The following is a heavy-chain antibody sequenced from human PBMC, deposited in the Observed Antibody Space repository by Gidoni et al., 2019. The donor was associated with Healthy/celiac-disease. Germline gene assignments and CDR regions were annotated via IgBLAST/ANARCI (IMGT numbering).Heavy chain of an antibody. CDR3: ANARVGATPYYYYYYGMDV. Sequence: EVQLLESGGGLVQPGGSLRLSCAASGFTFSSYALRWVRQAPGKGLEGVSAISGSGGSTYYADSVKGRFTISRDNSKNTLYLQMNSLRAEDTAVYYCANARVGATPYYYYYYGMDVWGQGTTVTVSS. V-gene: IGHV3-23*01. D-gene: IGHD1-26*01. CDR2: ISGSGGST. CDR1: GFTFSSYA. J-gene: IGHJ6*02.